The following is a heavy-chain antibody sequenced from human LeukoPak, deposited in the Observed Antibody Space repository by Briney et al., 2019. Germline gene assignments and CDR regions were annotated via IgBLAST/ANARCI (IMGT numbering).Heavy chain of an antibody. CDR2: ISTSSSYI. CDR1: GFTFSSYS. Sequence: GGSLRLSCAASGFTFSSYSMKWVRQAPGKGLEWVSSISTSSSYIYYADSVKGRFTISRDKSKNTLYLQMNSLRAKDTAVYYCAKEEWGFGEFPLFMDVWGKGTTVTISS. J-gene: IGHJ6*03. D-gene: IGHD3-10*01. CDR3: AKEEWGFGEFPLFMDV. V-gene: IGHV3-21*04.